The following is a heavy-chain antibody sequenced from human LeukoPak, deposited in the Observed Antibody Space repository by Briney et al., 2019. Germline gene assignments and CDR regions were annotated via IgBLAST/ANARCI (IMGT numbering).Heavy chain of an antibody. J-gene: IGHJ4*02. V-gene: IGHV3-23*01. CDR2: ISASGDST. D-gene: IGHD3/OR15-3a*01. Sequence: GGTLRLSCATSGFTFSNYGMAWVRQTPGKGLDWVSAISASGDSTHYADSVKGRFTISRDSSKNTLYLQMNSLSADDTAVYYCAKESRDFAPDSWGQGTLVTVSS. CDR1: GFTFSNYG. CDR3: AKESRDFAPDS.